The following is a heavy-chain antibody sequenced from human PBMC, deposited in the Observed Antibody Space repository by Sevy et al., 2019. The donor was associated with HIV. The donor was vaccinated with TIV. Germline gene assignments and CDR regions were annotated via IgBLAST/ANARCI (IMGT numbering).Heavy chain of an antibody. CDR1: GFTFSSYA. V-gene: IGHV3-30-3*01. J-gene: IGHJ4*02. Sequence: GGSLRLSCAASGFTFSSYAMHWVRQAPGKGLEWVAVISYDGSNKYYADSVKGRFTISRDNSKNTLDLQMNSLRAEDTAVYYCARDGQRDYYESSGYYYYFDYWGQGTLVTVSS. D-gene: IGHD3-22*01. CDR2: ISYDGSNK. CDR3: ARDGQRDYYESSGYYYYFDY.